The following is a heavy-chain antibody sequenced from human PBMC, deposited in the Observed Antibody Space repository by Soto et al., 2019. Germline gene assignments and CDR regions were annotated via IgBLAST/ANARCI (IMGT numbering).Heavy chain of an antibody. V-gene: IGHV1-2*04. J-gene: IGHJ4*02. CDR2: INPNSGGT. CDR3: ARDYSGTTEGLDY. D-gene: IGHD1-7*01. CDR1: GYTFTGYY. Sequence: ASVKVSCKASGYTFTGYYMHWVRQAPGQGLEWMGWINPNSGGTNYAQKFQGWVTMTRDTSISTAYMELSRLRSDDTAVYYCARDYSGTTEGLDYWGQGTLVTVSS.